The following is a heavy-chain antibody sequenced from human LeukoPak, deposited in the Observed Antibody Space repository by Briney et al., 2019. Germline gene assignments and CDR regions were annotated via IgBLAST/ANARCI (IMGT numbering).Heavy chain of an antibody. Sequence: QSGGSLRLSCAASGFTVSSNYMSWVRQAPGKGLEWVSVIYSGGSTYYADSVKGRFTISRDNSKNTLYLQMNSLRAEDTAVYYCAKKGDYGDSYYFDYWGQGTLVTVSS. D-gene: IGHD4-17*01. J-gene: IGHJ4*02. CDR3: AKKGDYGDSYYFDY. V-gene: IGHV3-53*01. CDR1: GFTVSSNY. CDR2: IYSGGST.